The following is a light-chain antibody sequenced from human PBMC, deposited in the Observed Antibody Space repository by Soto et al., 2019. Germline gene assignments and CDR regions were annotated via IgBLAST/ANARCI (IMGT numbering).Light chain of an antibody. CDR1: QSVSSNY. V-gene: IGKV3-20*01. CDR3: QQYGTSTLT. CDR2: GAS. Sequence: EIVLTQSPGTLSLSPGERATLSCRASQSVSSNYLAWYQQEPGQAPRLLIYGASSRATGIPDMFSGSGSGTVFTPTISRLEPEDSAVYYCQQYGTSTLTFGGGTKVEIK. J-gene: IGKJ4*02.